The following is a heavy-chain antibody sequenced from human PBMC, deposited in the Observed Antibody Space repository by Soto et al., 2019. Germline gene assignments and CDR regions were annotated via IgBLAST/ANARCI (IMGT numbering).Heavy chain of an antibody. V-gene: IGHV4-31*03. CDR2: IYYSGST. Sequence: QVQLQESGPGLVKPSQTLSLTCTVSGGSISSGGYYWSWIRQHPGKGLEWIGYIYYSGSTYYNPSLNSRVTISVDTSKNQFSLKLSSVTAADTAVYYCARDRYYCGGDCYPVGAFDIWGQGTMVTVSS. CDR3: ARDRYYCGGDCYPVGAFDI. CDR1: GGSISSGGYY. J-gene: IGHJ3*02. D-gene: IGHD2-21*02.